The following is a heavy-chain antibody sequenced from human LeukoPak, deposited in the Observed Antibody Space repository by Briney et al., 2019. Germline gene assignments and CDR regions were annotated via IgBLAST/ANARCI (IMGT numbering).Heavy chain of an antibody. D-gene: IGHD6-13*01. J-gene: IGHJ6*02. CDR3: ARVGSSWYGDMHYYYYYHGMDV. CDR2: MNLNSGNT. Sequence: ASVKVSCKASGYTSTSYDINWVRQATGEGLEWMGWMNLNSGNTGYAQKFQGRVTMTRNTSISTAYMELSSLRSEDTAVYYCARVGSSWYGDMHYYYYYHGMDVWGQGTTVTVSS. CDR1: GYTSTSYD. V-gene: IGHV1-8*01.